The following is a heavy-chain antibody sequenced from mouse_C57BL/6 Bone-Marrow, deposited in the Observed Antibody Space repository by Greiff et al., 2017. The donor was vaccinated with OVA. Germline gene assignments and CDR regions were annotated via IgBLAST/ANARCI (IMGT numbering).Heavy chain of an antibody. Sequence: ESGPGLVKPSQSLSLTCSVTGYSITSGYFWNWIRQFPGNKLEWMGYISYDGSNNYNPSLKNRNSITRDTSKNQFFLKFNSVTTEDTATYYCARGYGYAMDYWGQGTSVTVSS. CDR1: GYSITSGYF. CDR2: ISYDGSN. CDR3: ARGYGYAMDY. D-gene: IGHD1-1*01. J-gene: IGHJ4*01. V-gene: IGHV3-6*01.